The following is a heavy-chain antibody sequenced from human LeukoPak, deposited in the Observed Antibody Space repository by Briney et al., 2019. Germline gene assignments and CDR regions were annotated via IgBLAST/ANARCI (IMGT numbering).Heavy chain of an antibody. CDR3: ARHAPEHQLAESWYDP. D-gene: IGHD6-13*01. CDR2: ISDSGST. CDR1: GGSITNYF. J-gene: IGHJ5*02. Sequence: ASETLSLTCAVSGGSITNYFWSWIRQPPGKGLDWIGYISDSGSTYYNPSLQSRVTISVDVSKSQFSLRLSSVTAADTAVYYCARHAPEHQLAESWYDPWGQGTLVTVSS. V-gene: IGHV4-59*08.